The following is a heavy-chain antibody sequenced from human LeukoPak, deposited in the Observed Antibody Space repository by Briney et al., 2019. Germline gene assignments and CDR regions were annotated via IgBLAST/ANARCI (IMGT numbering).Heavy chain of an antibody. V-gene: IGHV3-30-3*01. CDR2: ISCDGSNK. Sequence: PGGSLRLSCAASGFTFSSYAMHWGRQAPGKGLEWVAVISCDGSNKYYADSVKGRFTISRDNSKNTLYLQMNSLRAEDTAVYYCARDHDILTGYYRRMDYFDYWGQGTLVTVSS. J-gene: IGHJ4*02. CDR1: GFTFSSYA. CDR3: ARDHDILTGYYRRMDYFDY. D-gene: IGHD3-9*01.